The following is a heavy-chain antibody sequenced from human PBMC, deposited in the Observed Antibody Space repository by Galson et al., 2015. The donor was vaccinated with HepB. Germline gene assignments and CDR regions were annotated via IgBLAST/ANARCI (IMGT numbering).Heavy chain of an antibody. CDR3: AKDTTVTTGPPTDDYYYGMDV. J-gene: IGHJ6*02. CDR1: GFTFSSYE. CDR2: ISSSGSTI. V-gene: IGHV3-48*03. D-gene: IGHD4-17*01. Sequence: SLRLSCAASGFTFSSYEMNWVRQAPGKGLEWVSYISSSGSTIYYADSVKGRFTISRDNAKNSLYLQMNSLRAEDTAVYYCAKDTTVTTGPPTDDYYYGMDVWGQGTTVTVSS.